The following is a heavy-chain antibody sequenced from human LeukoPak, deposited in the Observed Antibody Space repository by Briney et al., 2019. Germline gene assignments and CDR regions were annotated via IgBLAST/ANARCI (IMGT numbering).Heavy chain of an antibody. CDR2: IIPIFGTA. V-gene: IGHV1-69*13. Sequence: SVKVPCKASGGTFSSYAISWVRQAPGQGLEWMGGIIPIFGTANYAQKFQGRVTITADESTSTAYMELSSLRSEDTAVYYCARATREDDYVWGSYLPDYWGQGTLVTVSS. CDR3: ARATREDDYVWGSYLPDY. J-gene: IGHJ4*02. CDR1: GGTFSSYA. D-gene: IGHD3-16*02.